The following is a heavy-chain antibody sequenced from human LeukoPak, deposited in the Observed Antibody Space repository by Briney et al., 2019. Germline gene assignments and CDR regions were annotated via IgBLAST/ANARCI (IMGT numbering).Heavy chain of an antibody. CDR3: ARGDDYKSTYFDK. V-gene: IGHV4-31*03. D-gene: IGHD5-12*01. J-gene: IGHJ4*02. CDR2: IHCSGST. CDR1: GGSINTGGYY. Sequence: PSQTLSLTCTVSGGSINTGGYYWSWIRQHPGKGLEWIGFIHCSGSTYYNPSLRSRVTMSVDTSENQYSLKLTSVTAADTAIYYCARGDDYKSTYFDKWGQGTLVTVSS.